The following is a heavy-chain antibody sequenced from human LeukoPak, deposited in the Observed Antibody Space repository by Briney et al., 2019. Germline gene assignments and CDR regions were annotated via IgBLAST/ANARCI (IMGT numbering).Heavy chain of an antibody. Sequence: ASVKVSCKASGYTFTSYDINWVRQATGQGLEWMGWMNPNSGNTGYAQKFQGRVTITRNTSISTAYMELSSLRSEDTAVYYCARAKPKNMVRGLIMRRESRYYFDYWGQGTLVTVSS. D-gene: IGHD3-10*01. CDR1: GYTFTSYD. J-gene: IGHJ4*02. CDR3: ARAKPKNMVRGLIMRRESRYYFDY. CDR2: MNPNSGNT. V-gene: IGHV1-8*03.